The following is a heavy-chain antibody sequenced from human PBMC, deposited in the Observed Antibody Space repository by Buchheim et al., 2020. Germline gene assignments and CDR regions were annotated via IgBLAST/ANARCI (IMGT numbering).Heavy chain of an antibody. Sequence: EVQLVESGGGLVQPGGSLRLSCAVSGFTLNSDWMHWVRQAPGKGLEWVSRIESVGTVTNYAGSVQGRFIVSRDIATHILYLQMNSLRVDDTAVYYCVTDSGWGVIPAAWGQGTL. D-gene: IGHD2-2*01. J-gene: IGHJ5*02. CDR1: GFTLNSDW. CDR2: IESVGTVT. CDR3: VTDSGWGVIPAA. V-gene: IGHV3-74*01.